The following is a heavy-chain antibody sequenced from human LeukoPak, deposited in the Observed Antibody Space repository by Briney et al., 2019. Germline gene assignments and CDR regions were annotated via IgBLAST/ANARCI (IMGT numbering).Heavy chain of an antibody. CDR3: AGTCSSGGGYYYYGMDV. CDR1: GFTFSSYW. Sequence: PGGSLRLSCAASGFTFSSYWMSWVRQAPGKGLEWVANIKQDGSEKYYVDSVKGRFTISRDNAKNSLYLQMNSLRAEDTAVYYCAGTCSSGGGYYYYGMDVWGQGTTVTVSS. CDR2: IKQDGSEK. V-gene: IGHV3-7*05. D-gene: IGHD6-19*01. J-gene: IGHJ6*02.